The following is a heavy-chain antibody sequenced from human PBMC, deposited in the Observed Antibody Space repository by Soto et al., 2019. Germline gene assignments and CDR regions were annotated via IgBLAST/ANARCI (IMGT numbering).Heavy chain of an antibody. CDR2: ISSSSSTI. CDR3: ARADSGYARGYYYSGMDV. J-gene: IGHJ6*02. CDR1: GFTFSSYS. Sequence: EVQLVESGGGLVQPGGSLRLSCAASGFTFSSYSMNWVRQAPGKGLEWVSYISSSSSTIYYADSVKGRFTISRDNAKKPRFLQMNSLRAEDTAVYYWARADSGYARGYYYSGMDVWGRGTTVTVSS. V-gene: IGHV3-48*01. D-gene: IGHD5-12*01.